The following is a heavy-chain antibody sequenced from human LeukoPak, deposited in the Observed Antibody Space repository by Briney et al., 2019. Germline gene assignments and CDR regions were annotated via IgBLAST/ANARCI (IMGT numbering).Heavy chain of an antibody. D-gene: IGHD1-26*01. V-gene: IGHV1-3*01. CDR2: INAGNGNT. J-gene: IGHJ4*02. Sequence: ASVKVSCKASGYTFTSYAMHWVRQAPGQRLEWMGWINAGNGNTKYSQKFQGRVTITRDTSASTAYMELSSLRSEDTAVYYCARLYSGSYRTFDYWGQGTLVTVSS. CDR3: ARLYSGSYRTFDY. CDR1: GYTFTSYA.